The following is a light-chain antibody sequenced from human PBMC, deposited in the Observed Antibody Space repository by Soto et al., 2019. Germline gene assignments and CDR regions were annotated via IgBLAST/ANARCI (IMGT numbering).Light chain of an antibody. CDR1: QNISSN. J-gene: IGKJ3*01. Sequence: EIEMTQSPSTLSASVGDRVTLSCRASQNISSNLTWYHQKPGQAPKLLIYSVSSRQTGVPSRFSGSGSGRDFALTFSSLQAEDFAAYYCQQNTNPPFTFGQGTKLDIK. CDR3: QQNTNPPFT. V-gene: IGKV1-39*01. CDR2: SVS.